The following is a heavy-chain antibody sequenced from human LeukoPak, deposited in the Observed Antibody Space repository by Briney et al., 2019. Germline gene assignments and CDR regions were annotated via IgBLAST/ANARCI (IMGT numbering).Heavy chain of an antibody. J-gene: IGHJ4*02. V-gene: IGHV3-7*01. Sequence: PGGSLRLSCAASGFIFSSYWMGWVRQAPGKGLEWVANIKQDGSEKYYVDSVKGRFTISRDNAKNTLYLQINSLRVEDTGVYYCARDIAGRAYWGQGTLVTVSS. D-gene: IGHD2-21*01. CDR2: IKQDGSEK. CDR1: GFIFSSYW. CDR3: ARDIAGRAY.